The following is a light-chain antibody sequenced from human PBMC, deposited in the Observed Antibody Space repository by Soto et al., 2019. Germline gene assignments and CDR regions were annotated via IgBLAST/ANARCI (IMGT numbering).Light chain of an antibody. CDR3: AAWDDSLSGLYV. CDR1: SSNIGSNY. J-gene: IGLJ1*01. V-gene: IGLV1-47*01. CDR2: RNN. Sequence: QSVLTQPPSASGTPGQRGTISCSGSSSNIGSNYVYWYQQLPGTAPKLLIYRNNQRPSGVPDRFSGSKSGTSAPLAISGLRSEDEADYYCAAWDDSLSGLYVFGTGTKVTVL.